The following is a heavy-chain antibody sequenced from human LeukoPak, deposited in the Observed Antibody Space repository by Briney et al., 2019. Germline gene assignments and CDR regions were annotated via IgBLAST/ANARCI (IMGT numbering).Heavy chain of an antibody. D-gene: IGHD2-15*01. CDR2: IRTKAEGGTT. J-gene: IGHJ5*02. CDR1: GFTFSNEW. Sequence: GGSLRLSCAASGFTFSNEWMIWVRQAPGKGLEWVGRIRTKAEGGTTDYAAPVKGRFTISRDDSENALYLQMDSLKPEDTAVYYCTTAGSAWGQGTLVTVSS. CDR3: TTAGSA. V-gene: IGHV3-15*01.